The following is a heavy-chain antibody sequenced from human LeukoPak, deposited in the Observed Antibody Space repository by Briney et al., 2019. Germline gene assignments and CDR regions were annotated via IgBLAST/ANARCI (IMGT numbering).Heavy chain of an antibody. CDR3: ARAPVLRYLDGLFPPPPPDGMDV. V-gene: IGHV1-8*01. CDR1: GYTFASYD. CDR2: MNPNSGNT. J-gene: IGHJ6*04. D-gene: IGHD3-9*01. Sequence: VASVKVSCKASGYTFASYDINWVRQATGQGLEWMGWMNPNSGNTGYAQKFQGRATMTRNTSISTAYMELSSLRSEDTAVYYCARAPVLRYLDGLFPPPPPDGMDVGGKGPTVTVS.